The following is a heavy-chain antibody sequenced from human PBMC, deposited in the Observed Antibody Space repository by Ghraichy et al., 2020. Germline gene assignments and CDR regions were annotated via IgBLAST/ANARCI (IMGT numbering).Heavy chain of an antibody. D-gene: IGHD2-15*01. J-gene: IGHJ6*02. Sequence: GESLNISCAASGFTFSSYAMSWVRQAPGKGLEWVSAISGSGGSTYYADSVKGRFTISRDNSKNTLYLQMNSLRAEDTAVYYCAKDVLGYCSGGSCYSFGMDVWGQGTTVTVSS. CDR3: AKDVLGYCSGGSCYSFGMDV. V-gene: IGHV3-23*01. CDR2: ISGSGGST. CDR1: GFTFSSYA.